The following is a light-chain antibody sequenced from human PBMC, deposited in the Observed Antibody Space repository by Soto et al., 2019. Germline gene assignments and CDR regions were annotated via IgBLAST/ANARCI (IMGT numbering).Light chain of an antibody. CDR2: DAS. V-gene: IGKV3-11*01. CDR3: QQRSNSWT. CDR1: RSVGSY. Sequence: EIVLTQSPATLSLSPGEGATLSCRASRSVGSYLAWYQQRPGQPPRLLIYDASNRATGIPARFSGSGSGTDFTLTISSLEPEDFAVYYCQQRSNSWTFGQGTKVEIK. J-gene: IGKJ1*01.